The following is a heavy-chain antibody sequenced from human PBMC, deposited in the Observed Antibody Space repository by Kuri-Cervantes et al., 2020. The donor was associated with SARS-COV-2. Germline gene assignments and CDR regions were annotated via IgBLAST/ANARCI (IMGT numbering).Heavy chain of an antibody. CDR2: INPNSGGT. CDR1: GYTFTGYY. Sequence: ASVKVSCKASGYTFTGYYMHWVRQAPGQGLEWMGWINPNSGGTNYAQKFQGRVTMTRDTSISTAYMELSRLRSDDTAVYHCARVYRPARYYDSSGYSLFDYWGQGTLVTVSS. V-gene: IGHV1-2*02. D-gene: IGHD3-22*01. J-gene: IGHJ4*02. CDR3: ARVYRPARYYDSSGYSLFDY.